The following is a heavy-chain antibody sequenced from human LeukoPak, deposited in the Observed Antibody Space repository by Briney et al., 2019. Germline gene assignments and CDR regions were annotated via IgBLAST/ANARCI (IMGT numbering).Heavy chain of an antibody. J-gene: IGHJ3*01. CDR3: ARDPPGSAASRQVFDV. CDR1: GYTFTGYY. D-gene: IGHD6-6*01. V-gene: IGHV1-2*02. CDR2: INPNNGGT. Sequence: ASVKVSCKASGYTFTGYYMHWVRQAPGQGLEWMGWINPNNGGTSYAQKFQGRVTMTRDTSISTAHMELTRLRSDDTAVYYCARDPPGSAASRQVFDVWGQGTMVTVSS.